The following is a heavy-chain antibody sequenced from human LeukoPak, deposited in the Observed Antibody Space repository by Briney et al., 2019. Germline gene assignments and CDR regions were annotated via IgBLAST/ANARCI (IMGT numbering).Heavy chain of an antibody. Sequence: GGSLRLSCAASGFTFSTYLMSWVRQAPGKGLEWVANIKQDGSEKYYVDSVKGRFTISRDNSKNSLYLQMNSLRTEDTALYYCAKDILPGYYYYGMDVWGQGTTVTVSS. J-gene: IGHJ6*02. CDR1: GFTFSTYL. CDR2: IKQDGSEK. V-gene: IGHV3-7*03. CDR3: AKDILPGYYYYGMDV. D-gene: IGHD3-9*01.